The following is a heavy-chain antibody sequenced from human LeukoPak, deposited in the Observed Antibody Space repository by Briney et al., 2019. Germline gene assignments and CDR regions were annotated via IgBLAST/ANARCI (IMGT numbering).Heavy chain of an antibody. CDR2: ISGSGGST. CDR3: ARLMLVRGVIIYYFDY. D-gene: IGHD3-10*01. Sequence: SGGSLRLSCAASGFTFSSYGMSWVRQAPGKGLEWVSAISGSGGSTYYADSVKGRFTISRDNSKNTLYLQMNSLRAEDTAVYYCARLMLVRGVIIYYFDYWGQGTLVTVSS. CDR1: GFTFSSYG. J-gene: IGHJ4*02. V-gene: IGHV3-23*01.